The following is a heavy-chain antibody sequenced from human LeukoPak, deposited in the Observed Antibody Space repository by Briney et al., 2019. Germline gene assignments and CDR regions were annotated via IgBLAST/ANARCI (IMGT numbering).Heavy chain of an antibody. CDR3: ARRLRFGEARFDP. V-gene: IGHV1-2*02. J-gene: IGHJ5*02. CDR2: INPNSGGT. CDR1: GYTFTGYY. Sequence: ASVKVSCKASGYTFTGYYMHWVRQAPGQGLEWMGWINPNSGGTNYAQKFQGRVTMTRDTSISTAYMELSRLRSDDTAVYYCARRLRFGEARFDPWGQGTLVTVSS. D-gene: IGHD3-10*01.